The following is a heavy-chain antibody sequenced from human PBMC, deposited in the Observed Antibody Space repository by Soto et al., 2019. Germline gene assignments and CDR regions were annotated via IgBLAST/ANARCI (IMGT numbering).Heavy chain of an antibody. CDR1: GDSVSSNSAA. CDR2: TYYRSKWYN. D-gene: IGHD2-2*01. J-gene: IGHJ4*02. CDR3: AREDIVVVPAAMTEILGLDY. V-gene: IGHV6-1*01. Sequence: SRTLSLTCAISGDSVSSNSAAWNWIRQSPSRGLEWLGRTYYRSKWYNDYAVSVKSRITINPDTPNNQFYLQLNSVTPGDTAVYYCAREDIVVVPAAMTEILGLDYWGQGTLVT.